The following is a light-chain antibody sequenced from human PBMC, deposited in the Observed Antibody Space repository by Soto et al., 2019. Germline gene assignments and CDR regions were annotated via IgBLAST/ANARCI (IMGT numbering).Light chain of an antibody. Sequence: IVLTQSPVTLSLSPGERATLSCRASQSVSSYLAWYQQKPGQAPRLLIYDASNRATGIPARFSGSGSGTDFTLTISSLEPEDFAVYYCQQRSNWPPITFSQGTRLEIK. CDR3: QQRSNWPPIT. J-gene: IGKJ5*01. V-gene: IGKV3-11*01. CDR1: QSVSSY. CDR2: DAS.